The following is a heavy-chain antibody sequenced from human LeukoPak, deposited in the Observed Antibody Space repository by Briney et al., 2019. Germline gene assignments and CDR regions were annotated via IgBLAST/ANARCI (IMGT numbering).Heavy chain of an antibody. J-gene: IGHJ4*02. D-gene: IGHD3-16*01. CDR2: FYNSGRS. CDR1: GGAITNYY. CDR3: TRGAGWLIDY. Sequence: PSETLSLTCGVSGGAITNYYWNWIRQAPGKGLEWIGYFYNSGRSTYNPSLKSRVTISADTSKNHFSLKLSSVTTADTAVYYCTRGAGWLIDYWGQGILVTVSS. V-gene: IGHV4-59*01.